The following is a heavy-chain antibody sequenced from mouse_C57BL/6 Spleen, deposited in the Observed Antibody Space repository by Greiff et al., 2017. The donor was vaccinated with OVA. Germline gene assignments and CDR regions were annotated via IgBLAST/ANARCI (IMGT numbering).Heavy chain of an antibody. D-gene: IGHD2-14*01. V-gene: IGHV1-52*01. Sequence: VQLQQPGAELVRPGSSVKLSCKASGYTFTSYWMHWVKQRPIQGLEWIGNIDPSDSETHYNQKFKDKATLTVDKSSSTAYMQLSSLTSEDSAVYYCAREGIGGNWYFDVWGTGTTVTVSS. CDR2: IDPSDSET. J-gene: IGHJ1*03. CDR3: AREGIGGNWYFDV. CDR1: GYTFTSYW.